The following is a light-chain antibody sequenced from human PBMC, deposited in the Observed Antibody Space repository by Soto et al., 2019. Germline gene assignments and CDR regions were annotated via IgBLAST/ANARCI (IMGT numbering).Light chain of an antibody. CDR1: SCDVGGNND. V-gene: IGLV2-14*01. CDR2: DVS. J-gene: IGLJ2*01. CDR3: SSYTDSSNLGV. Sequence: QSALTQPASASGTPGQWITISCSGTSCDVGGNNDVSWYQQHPAKAPQLMNYDVSNRPSGVSDRFSGSKSGTSASLAISGLQAEDEADYYCSSYTDSSNLGVFGGGTKLTVL.